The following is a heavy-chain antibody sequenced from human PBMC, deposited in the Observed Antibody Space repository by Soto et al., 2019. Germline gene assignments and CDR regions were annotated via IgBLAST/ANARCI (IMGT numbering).Heavy chain of an antibody. CDR1: GFTFTSSA. CDR3: ARSSSEPTFDY. J-gene: IGHJ4*02. Sequence: GASVKVSCKASGFTFTSSAVQWVRQAPGQGLEWMGIINPSGGSTSYAQKFQGKVTMTRDTSTSTVYMELSSLRSEDTAVYYCARSSSEPTFDYWGQGTLVTVSS. CDR2: INPSGGST. V-gene: IGHV1-46*01. D-gene: IGHD6-19*01.